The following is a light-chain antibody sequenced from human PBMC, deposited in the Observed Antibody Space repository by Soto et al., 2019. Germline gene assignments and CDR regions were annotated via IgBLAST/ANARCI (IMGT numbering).Light chain of an antibody. CDR3: QQYGSSRT. CDR2: GAS. J-gene: IGKJ1*01. Sequence: IRLTQPPATLSLFPGDRATFACMASQSVSSNYLAWYQQKPGQAPRLLIYGASNMATGIPDRFSGSGSGTDFTLTISRLEPEDFAVYYCQQYGSSRTFGQGTKVDIK. V-gene: IGKV3-20*01. CDR1: QSVSSNY.